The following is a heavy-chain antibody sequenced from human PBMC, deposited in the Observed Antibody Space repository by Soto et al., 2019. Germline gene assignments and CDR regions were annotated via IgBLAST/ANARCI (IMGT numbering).Heavy chain of an antibody. CDR3: AIGWAPQVDIVATFYYYYYMDV. V-gene: IGHV4-34*01. J-gene: IGHJ6*03. CDR2: INHSGST. D-gene: IGHD5-12*01. CDR1: GGSFSGYY. Sequence: SETLSLTCAVYGGSFSGYYWSWIRQPPGKGLEWIGEINHSGSTNYNPSLKSRVTISVDTSKNQFSLKLSSVTAADTAVYYCAIGWAPQVDIVATFYYYYYMDVWGKGTTVTVSS.